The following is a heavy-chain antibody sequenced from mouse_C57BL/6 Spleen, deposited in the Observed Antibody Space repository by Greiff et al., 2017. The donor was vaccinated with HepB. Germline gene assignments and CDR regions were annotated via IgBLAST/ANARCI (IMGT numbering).Heavy chain of an antibody. D-gene: IGHD2-5*01. CDR2: INPNYGTT. J-gene: IGHJ4*01. CDR3: ARRAYYSNYEGSYYAMDY. CDR1: GYSFTDYN. V-gene: IGHV1-39*01. Sequence: EVQLQESGPELVKPGASVKISCKASGYSFTDYNMNWVKQSNGKSLEWIGVINPNYGTTSYNQKFKGKATLTVDQSSSTAYMQLNSLTSEDSAVYYCARRAYYSNYEGSYYAMDYWGQGTSVTVSS.